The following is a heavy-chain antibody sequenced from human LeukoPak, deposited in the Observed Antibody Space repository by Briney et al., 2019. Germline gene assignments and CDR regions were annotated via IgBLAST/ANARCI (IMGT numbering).Heavy chain of an antibody. CDR3: ARLEAYCGGACYSYFDY. CDR1: GYSFTSYW. J-gene: IGHJ4*02. V-gene: IGHV5-51*01. D-gene: IGHD2-21*02. CDR2: IYPGDSDT. Sequence: GESLKISCKGSGYSFTSYWIGWVRQMSGKGLEWMGIIYPGDSDTRYSPSFQGQVTISADKSITTAYLQWSSLKASDTAMYYCARLEAYCGGACYSYFDYWGQGTLVTVSS.